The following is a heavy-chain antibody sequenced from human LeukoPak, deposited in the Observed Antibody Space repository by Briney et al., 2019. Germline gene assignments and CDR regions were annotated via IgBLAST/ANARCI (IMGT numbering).Heavy chain of an antibody. CDR1: GWSFSGYY. D-gene: IGHD5-24*01. J-gene: IGHJ5*02. CDR2: INHSGST. Sequence: PSGTLSLTCAVYGWSFSGYYWNWIRQPPGKGLEGIGEINHSGSTNYNPSLKSRGTISVDKSRNQFSLKLSSVTAADTAVYYCARECRDGYNPRAGGNWFDPWGQGTMVTASS. CDR3: ARECRDGYNPRAGGNWFDP. V-gene: IGHV4-34*01.